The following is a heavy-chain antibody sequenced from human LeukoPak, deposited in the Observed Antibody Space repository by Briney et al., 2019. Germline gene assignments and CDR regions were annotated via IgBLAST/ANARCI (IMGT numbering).Heavy chain of an antibody. CDR2: ISWNSGSI. CDR3: AKGVPTAKWLLDY. J-gene: IGHJ4*02. V-gene: IGHV3-9*01. D-gene: IGHD3-22*01. CDR1: GFTFDDYA. Sequence: PGGSLRLSCAASGFTFDDYAMHWVRQAPGKGLEWVSGISWNSGSIGYADSVKGRFTISRDNAKNSLYLQMNSLRAEDTALYYCAKGVPTAKWLLDYWGQGTLVTVSS.